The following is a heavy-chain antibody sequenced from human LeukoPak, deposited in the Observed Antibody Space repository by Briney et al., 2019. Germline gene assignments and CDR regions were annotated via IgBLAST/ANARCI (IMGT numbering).Heavy chain of an antibody. V-gene: IGHV3-7*03. J-gene: IGHJ6*04. Sequence: PGGSLRLSCAASGFTFSSYWMSWVRQAPGKGLEWVANIKQDGSEKYYVDSVKGRFTISRDNAKSSLYLQMNSLRAEDTAVYYCARWSGTAMGRGLDVWGKGTTVTVSS. CDR3: ARWSGTAMGRGLDV. CDR1: GFTFSSYW. D-gene: IGHD5-18*01. CDR2: IKQDGSEK.